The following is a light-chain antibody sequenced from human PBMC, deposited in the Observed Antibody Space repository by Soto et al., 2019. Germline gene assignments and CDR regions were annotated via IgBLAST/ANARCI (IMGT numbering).Light chain of an antibody. CDR3: QQYGTSPPIT. CDR1: QSVASRN. V-gene: IGKV3-20*01. CDR2: GAS. Sequence: EIVLTQSPGTLSLSPGERATLSCRASQSVASRNLAWYQQKSGQAPRLLIYGASSRATGIPDRFSGRGSGTDFSLTISRLEPEDYAIYYCQQYGTSPPITFGQGTRLEI. J-gene: IGKJ5*01.